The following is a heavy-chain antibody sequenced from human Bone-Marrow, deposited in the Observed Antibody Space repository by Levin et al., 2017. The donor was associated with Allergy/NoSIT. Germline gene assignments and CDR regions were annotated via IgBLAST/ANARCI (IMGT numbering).Heavy chain of an antibody. Sequence: GESLKISCVASGFIFSNYAMHWVRQAPGKGLEWVAIISFDGNDKYYVQSVKGRFTISRDNSKNTTYLQMSGLNTEDTAVYYCVKGAKFSSGTNYFYYDMDVWGKGTTVRVS. D-gene: IGHD6-19*01. CDR3: VKGAKFSSGTNYFYYDMDV. J-gene: IGHJ6*03. V-gene: IGHV3-30*18. CDR2: ISFDGNDK. CDR1: GFIFSNYA.